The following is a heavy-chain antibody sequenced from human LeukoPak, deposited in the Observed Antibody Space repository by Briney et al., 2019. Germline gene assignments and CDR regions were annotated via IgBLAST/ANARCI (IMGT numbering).Heavy chain of an antibody. CDR1: GFTVSSNY. D-gene: IGHD3-10*01. CDR2: IYSGGST. V-gene: IGHV3-53*01. CDR3: ARDAYGSGSYYKY. J-gene: IGHJ4*02. Sequence: GGSLRLSCAASGFTVSSNYMSWVRQAPGKGLEWVSFIYSGGSTYYADSVKGRFTISRDNSKNTLYLQMNSLRAEDTAVYYCARDAYGSGSYYKYWGQGTLVTVSS.